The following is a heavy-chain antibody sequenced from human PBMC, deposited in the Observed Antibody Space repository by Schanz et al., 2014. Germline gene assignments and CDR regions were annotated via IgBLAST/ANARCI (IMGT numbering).Heavy chain of an antibody. Sequence: QGQLVQSGPEVKEPGASVKVSCEASRYTFNTYGLNWVRQAPGQGLEWMGWISAYTNNTNYAQKVQGRVTMTTDTSTGTACLELRSLRSDDTAVYYCAREQRRYCSTASCLHDNWFDPWGQGTLVIVSS. J-gene: IGHJ5*02. CDR1: RYTFNTYG. CDR2: ISAYTNNT. V-gene: IGHV1-18*01. CDR3: AREQRRYCSTASCLHDNWFDP. D-gene: IGHD2-2*01.